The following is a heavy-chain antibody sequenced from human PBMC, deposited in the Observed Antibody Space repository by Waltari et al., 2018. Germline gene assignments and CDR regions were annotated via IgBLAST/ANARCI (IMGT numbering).Heavy chain of an antibody. CDR3: TRDVYGSGGDYFEP. J-gene: IGHJ4*02. D-gene: IGHD6-19*01. Sequence: QLVESGGGLVKPGGSLRLSCSASGFTFSSWGVNWVRQAPGKGLEWLLSVLSGSNYIFSAHGVKGRFTIARDDAKDSLYLQVDSLRAEDTGVYYCTRDVYGSGGDYFEPWGQGTLVTVSS. CDR1: GFTFSSWG. CDR2: VLSGSNYI. V-gene: IGHV3-21*02.